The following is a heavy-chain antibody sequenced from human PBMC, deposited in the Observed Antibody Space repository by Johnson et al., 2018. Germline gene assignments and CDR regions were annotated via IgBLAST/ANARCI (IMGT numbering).Heavy chain of an antibody. D-gene: IGHD3-9*01. CDR2: MNPNSGNT. J-gene: IGHJ6*03. CDR3: ARGPYDILTGYSRMDV. CDR1: GYTFTSYD. V-gene: IGHV1-8*01. Sequence: QVQLVESGAEVKKPGASVKVSCKASGYTFTSYDINWVRQATGQGLEWMGWMNPNSGNTGYAQKFQGRVTMTRNTSISTAYMELGSLGSEDTAVYYCARGPYDILTGYSRMDVWGKGTTVTVSS.